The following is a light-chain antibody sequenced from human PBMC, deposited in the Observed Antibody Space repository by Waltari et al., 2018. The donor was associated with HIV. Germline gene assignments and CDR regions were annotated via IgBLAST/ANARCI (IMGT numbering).Light chain of an antibody. V-gene: IGKV3-20*01. CDR1: QSVSSSY. Sequence: EIVLTPSPGTLSLSPGERATLSCRASQSVSSSYLAWYQQKPGHTPRLLIYGASSRATGIPDRFSGSGSGTDFTLTISRLEPEDFAVYYCQQYDSSPLTFGGGTKVEIK. CDR3: QQYDSSPLT. J-gene: IGKJ4*01. CDR2: GAS.